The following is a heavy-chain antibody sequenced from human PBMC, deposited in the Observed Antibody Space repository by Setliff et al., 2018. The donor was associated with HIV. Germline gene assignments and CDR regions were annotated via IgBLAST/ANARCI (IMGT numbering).Heavy chain of an antibody. CDR1: GASISSGGYY. Sequence: SETLSLTCTVSGASISSGGYYWSWIRQHPVKGLEWIGYIYYTGTTFYNPSLESRLIISLDTPKNQFPLKLSSVTAADTAVFYCARELGHYYYYMDVWGKGTTVTVSS. J-gene: IGHJ6*03. CDR2: IYYTGTT. CDR3: ARELGHYYYYMDV. D-gene: IGHD7-27*01. V-gene: IGHV4-31*03.